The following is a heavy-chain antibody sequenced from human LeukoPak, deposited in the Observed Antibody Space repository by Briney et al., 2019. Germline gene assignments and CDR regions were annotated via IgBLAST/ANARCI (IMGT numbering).Heavy chain of an antibody. J-gene: IGHJ6*03. CDR1: GYTFTNYD. D-gene: IGHD4-11*01. CDR2: MNPQNGNT. CDR3: ASGPNYSNYGSAYYYYMDV. V-gene: IGHV1-8*03. Sequence: ASVKVSCKASGYTFTNYDINWVRQATGPGIEWMGLMNPQNGNTGYAQQFQGRVTITRDTSITTAYMELSSLRSEDTAVYYCASGPNYSNYGSAYYYYMDVWGKGTTVTVSS.